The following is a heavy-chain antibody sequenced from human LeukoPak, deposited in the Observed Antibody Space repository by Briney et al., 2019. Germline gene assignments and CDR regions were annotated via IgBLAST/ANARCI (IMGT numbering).Heavy chain of an antibody. V-gene: IGHV3-30-3*01. CDR3: AREAAKWDVFDI. CDR2: ISYDGSNK. Sequence: GGSLRLSCAASGFTFSTYAMHWVRQAPGKGLEWVAIISYDGSNKYYADSVKGRFTISRDNSKNTLYLQMNSLRAEDTAVYYCAREAAKWDVFDIWGQGTMVTVSS. CDR1: GFTFSTYA. D-gene: IGHD6-25*01. J-gene: IGHJ3*02.